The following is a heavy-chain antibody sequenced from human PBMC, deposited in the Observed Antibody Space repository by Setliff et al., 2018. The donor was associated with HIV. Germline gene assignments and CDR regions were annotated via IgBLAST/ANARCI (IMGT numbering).Heavy chain of an antibody. CDR2: VHYSGSI. CDR1: GGTISGSNYY. CDR3: ARPSLGIGGGSMFNN. V-gene: IGHV4-39*01. J-gene: IGHJ4*02. Sequence: LSLTCTVFGGTISGSNYYWGWIRQPPGKGLEWIANVHYSGSIYFNPSLRSRVTISVDTSHNQFSLRLRSVTAADTAVYYCARPSLGIGGGSMFNNWGQGTLVTVSS. D-gene: IGHD3-3*01.